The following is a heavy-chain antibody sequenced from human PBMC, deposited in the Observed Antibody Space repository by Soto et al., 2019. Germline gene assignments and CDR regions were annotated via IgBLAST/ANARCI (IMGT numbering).Heavy chain of an antibody. Sequence: QVQLVESGGGVVQPGRSLRLSCAASGFTFSSYGMHWVRQAPGKGLEWVAVIWYDGSNKYYADSVKGRFTISRDNSKNTLYLQMNSLRAEDTAVYYCARDRPEYYYGSGSSDLDAFDIWGQGTMVTVSS. CDR2: IWYDGSNK. V-gene: IGHV3-33*01. CDR3: ARDRPEYYYGSGSSDLDAFDI. D-gene: IGHD3-10*01. CDR1: GFTFSSYG. J-gene: IGHJ3*02.